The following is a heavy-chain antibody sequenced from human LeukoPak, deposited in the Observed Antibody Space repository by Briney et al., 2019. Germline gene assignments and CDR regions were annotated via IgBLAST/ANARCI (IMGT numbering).Heavy chain of an antibody. Sequence: ASVKASCKASGYTFTGYYMHWVRQAPGQGLEWMGWINPNSGGTNYAQKFQGWVTMTRDTSISTAYMELSRLRSDDTAVYYCARVHTAADDAFDIWGQGTMVTVSS. V-gene: IGHV1-2*04. J-gene: IGHJ3*02. D-gene: IGHD6-25*01. CDR1: GYTFTGYY. CDR3: ARVHTAADDAFDI. CDR2: INPNSGGT.